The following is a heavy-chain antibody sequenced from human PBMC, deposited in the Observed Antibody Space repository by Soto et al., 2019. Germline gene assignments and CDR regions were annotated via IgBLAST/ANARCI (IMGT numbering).Heavy chain of an antibody. CDR1: GGSISSSAYY. CDR2: IYYSGGT. V-gene: IGHV4-39*07. J-gene: IGHJ6*02. Sequence: SETLSLTCTVSGGSISSSAYYWGWIRQPPGKGLEWIGNIYYSGGTYYNPSLKSRVTISVDTSKNQYSLKLSSVTAADTAVYYCARVAGSYYYGMDGWGQGTTVTVSS. D-gene: IGHD1-26*01. CDR3: ARVAGSYYYGMDG.